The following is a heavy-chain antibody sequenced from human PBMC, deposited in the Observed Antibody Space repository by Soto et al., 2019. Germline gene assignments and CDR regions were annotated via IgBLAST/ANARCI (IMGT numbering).Heavy chain of an antibody. CDR1: GFTFTNYG. J-gene: IGHJ4*02. Sequence: ASVKVSCKASGFTFTNYGISWVRQAPGQGLEWMGWISAYKRNTNYAQKFQGRVTMTTDTSTSTAYLELRSLRSDDMAVYFCASRSGQLPYYFDYWGQGTQVTVSS. V-gene: IGHV1-18*03. CDR3: ASRSGQLPYYFDY. CDR2: ISAYKRNT. D-gene: IGHD6-6*01.